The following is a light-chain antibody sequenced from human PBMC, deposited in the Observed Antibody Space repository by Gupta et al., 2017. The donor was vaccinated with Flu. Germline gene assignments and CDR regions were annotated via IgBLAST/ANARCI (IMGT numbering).Light chain of an antibody. Sequence: PSSMAASVGDRVTITCRASQSISSYLYWYQQKPGKAPKLLIYDASSVKSGIPSRCSGSGSGTDFTLTISRLQPEDFATYYCQQSDSTTYTFGQGTKVEIK. CDR3: QQSDSTTYT. J-gene: IGKJ2*01. V-gene: IGKV1-39*01. CDR1: QSISSY. CDR2: DAS.